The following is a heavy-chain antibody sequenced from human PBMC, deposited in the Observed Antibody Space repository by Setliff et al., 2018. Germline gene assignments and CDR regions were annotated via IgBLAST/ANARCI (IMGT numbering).Heavy chain of an antibody. CDR3: AKDIYGSGSYAVGGYFDY. CDR2: ISGSGGST. CDR1: GFTFGSYA. D-gene: IGHD3-10*01. Sequence: GGSLRLSCAASGFTFGSYAMSWVRQAPGKGLEWVSAISGSGGSTYYADSVKGRFTISRDNSKNTLYLQMNSLRAEDTAVYYCAKDIYGSGSYAVGGYFDYWGQGTQVTVSS. V-gene: IGHV3-23*01. J-gene: IGHJ4*02.